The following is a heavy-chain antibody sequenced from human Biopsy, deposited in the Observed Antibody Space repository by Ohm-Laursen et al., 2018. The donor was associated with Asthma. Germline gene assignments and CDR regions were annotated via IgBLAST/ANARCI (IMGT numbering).Heavy chain of an antibody. CDR2: VYYSGTS. CDR3: ARHWSGNGWQDMYNYFDP. D-gene: IGHD6-19*01. Sequence: SLRLSCTASGFTVSSNGMSWVRQPPGKRLEWIGSVYYSGTSYYNPSLKGRLTISVDTSKNQFSLNLGSVTAADTAVYYCARHWSGNGWQDMYNYFDPWGRGTLVTVSS. V-gene: IGHV4-39*01. CDR1: GFTVSSNG. J-gene: IGHJ5*02.